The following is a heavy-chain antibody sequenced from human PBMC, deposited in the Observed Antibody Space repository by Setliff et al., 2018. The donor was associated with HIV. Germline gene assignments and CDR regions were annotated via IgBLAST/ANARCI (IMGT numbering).Heavy chain of an antibody. V-gene: IGHV4-31*03. CDR3: ARMTYYYDSSGYRENWCDP. CDR1: GGSISNGAYY. Sequence: PSETLSLTCTVSGGSISNGAYYWSWVRQHPGKGLEWIGYIYYSDITYYNPSLESRVTISVDTSKNQFSLKLSSVTAADTAVYYCARMTYYYDSSGYRENWCDPWGQGTLVTVSS. CDR2: IYYSDIT. D-gene: IGHD3-22*01. J-gene: IGHJ5*02.